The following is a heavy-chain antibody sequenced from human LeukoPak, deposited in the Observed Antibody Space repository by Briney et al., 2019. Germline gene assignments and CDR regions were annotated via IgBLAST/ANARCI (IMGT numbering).Heavy chain of an antibody. CDR1: GFTFGNYE. CDR2: ISNSGDTL. D-gene: IGHD1-14*01. J-gene: IGHJ5*02. CDR3: AREAGFGDNWFDP. V-gene: IGHV3-48*03. Sequence: PGGSLRLSCAASGFTFGNYEMNWVRQAPGKGLEWLSYISNSGDTLYYADSVKGRFTISRDNAQNSLYLQMNNLRAEDTALYYCAREAGFGDNWFDPWGQGTLVTVSS.